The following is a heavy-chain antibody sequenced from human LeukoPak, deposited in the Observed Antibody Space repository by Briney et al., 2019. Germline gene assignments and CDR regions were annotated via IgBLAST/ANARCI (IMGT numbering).Heavy chain of an antibody. Sequence: GGSLRLSCAASGFTFSSYEMNWVRQAPGKGLEWVSCISSSGSTIYYADSVKGRFTISRDNAKNSLYLQMNSLRAEDAAVYYCARDRGVPAAIFDYWGQGTLVTVSS. CDR1: GFTFSSYE. CDR3: ARDRGVPAAIFDY. CDR2: ISSSGSTI. J-gene: IGHJ4*02. V-gene: IGHV3-48*03. D-gene: IGHD2-2*01.